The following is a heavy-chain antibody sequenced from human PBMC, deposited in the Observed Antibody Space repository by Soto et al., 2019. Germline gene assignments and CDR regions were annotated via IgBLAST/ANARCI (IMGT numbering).Heavy chain of an antibody. V-gene: IGHV3-53*02. CDR3: ARDLVGATRGGQAD. CDR1: GFTVSSSY. Sequence: EVQLVETGGGLIQPGGSLRLSCAASGFTVSSSYMSWVRQAPGKGLEWVSVIYSGGSTYYADSVKGRFTISRDNSKNTLYLQMNSLRAEDTAVYYCARDLVGATRGGQADWGQGTLVTVSS. J-gene: IGHJ4*02. CDR2: IYSGGST. D-gene: IGHD1-26*01.